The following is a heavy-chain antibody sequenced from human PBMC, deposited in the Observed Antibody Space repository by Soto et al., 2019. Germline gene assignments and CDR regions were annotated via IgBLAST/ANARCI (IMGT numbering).Heavy chain of an antibody. Sequence: QVQLVQSGAEVKKPGSSVKVSCKASGGTFGSYAISWVRQAPGQGLEWMGGSIPMYGSTDYAQKFQGRVTIPADKSTSTAYMEVSSLRSADTAVYYFALGMSYYDSSNVDYWGQGDLVTVSS. J-gene: IGHJ4*02. D-gene: IGHD3-22*01. CDR3: ALGMSYYDSSNVDY. V-gene: IGHV1-69*06. CDR1: GGTFGSYA. CDR2: SIPMYGST.